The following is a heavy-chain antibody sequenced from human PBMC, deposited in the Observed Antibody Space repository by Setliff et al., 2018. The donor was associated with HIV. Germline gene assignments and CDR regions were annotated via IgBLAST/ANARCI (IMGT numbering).Heavy chain of an antibody. J-gene: IGHJ6*03. CDR3: ARAGVVEGYYYYYYMDV. CDR2: ISSSGNTI. CDR1: GFTFSSYE. D-gene: IGHD2-15*01. V-gene: IGHV3-48*03. Sequence: PGGSLRLSCAASGFTFSSYEMNWVRQAPGKGLEWVSYISSSGNTIYYADSVKGRFTISRDNAKKSLYLQMNSLRAEDTAVYYCARAGVVEGYYYYYYMDVWGKGTTVTVSS.